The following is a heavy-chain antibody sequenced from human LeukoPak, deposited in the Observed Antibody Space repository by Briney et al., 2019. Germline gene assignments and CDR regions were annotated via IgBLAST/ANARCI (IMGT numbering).Heavy chain of an antibody. CDR3: ARGRVYYYDSSTSSRKLNDAFDI. Sequence: SETLSLTCAVYGGSFSGYYWSWIRQPPGKGLEWIGEINHSGSTSYNPSLKSRVTISVDTSKNQFSLKLSSVTAADTAVYYCARGRVYYYDSSTSSRKLNDAFDIWGQGTMVTVSS. V-gene: IGHV4-34*01. CDR1: GGSFSGYY. CDR2: INHSGST. D-gene: IGHD3-22*01. J-gene: IGHJ3*02.